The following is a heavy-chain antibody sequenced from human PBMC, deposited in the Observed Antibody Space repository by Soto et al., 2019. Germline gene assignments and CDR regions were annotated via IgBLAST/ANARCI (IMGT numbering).Heavy chain of an antibody. J-gene: IGHJ4*02. V-gene: IGHV1-24*01. D-gene: IGHD2-2*01. Sequence: GASVKVSCKVSGYTLTELSMHWVRQAPGKGLEWMGGFDPEDGETIYAQKFQGRVTMTEDTSTDTAYMELSSLRFEDTAVFYFSFSREEVPAAIAHYFDYWVQGTLVTVSS. CDR3: SFSREEVPAAIAHYFDY. CDR2: FDPEDGET. CDR1: GYTLTELS.